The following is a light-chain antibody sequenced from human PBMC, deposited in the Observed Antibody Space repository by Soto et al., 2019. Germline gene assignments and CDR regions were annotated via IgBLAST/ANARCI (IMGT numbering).Light chain of an antibody. CDR2: WAS. Sequence: DIVMTQSPESLAVSLGERATINCKSSQSVLSRSNNKNYLAWYQQKSGQPPKLPIYWASARESGVPDRFSGSGSETDFTLTISSWQAEDVADYYCQQYYSGITFGQGTRLEIK. V-gene: IGKV4-1*01. CDR1: QSVLSRSNNKNY. J-gene: IGKJ5*01. CDR3: QQYYSGIT.